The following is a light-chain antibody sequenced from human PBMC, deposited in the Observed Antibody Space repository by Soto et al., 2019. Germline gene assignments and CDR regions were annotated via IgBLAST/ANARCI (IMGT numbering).Light chain of an antibody. CDR2: AAS. V-gene: IGKV1-39*01. J-gene: IGKJ5*01. Sequence: DIQMTQSPSTLSGSVGDRLTLISRSSQTISSWLASYQQKPGKAPKLLINAASSMQSGGPSRFSGSGSGTDFTLTITSLQPEAFATYYCQQSYNRPTSTCGPGTRLEIK. CDR3: QQSYNRPTST. CDR1: QTISSW.